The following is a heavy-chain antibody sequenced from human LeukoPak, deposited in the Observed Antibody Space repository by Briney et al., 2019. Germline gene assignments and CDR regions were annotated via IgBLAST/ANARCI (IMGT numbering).Heavy chain of an antibody. J-gene: IGHJ5*02. CDR1: GFMLSSYY. Sequence: GSLRLSCAASGFMLSSYYMNWVRQPPGKGLEWIGKINHSGRSAYNPSLKSRVVVSIDSSKNQFSLNLTSVTAADTAVYYCARGPRDWLDPWGQGTLVTVSS. V-gene: IGHV4-34*01. CDR3: ARGPRDWLDP. CDR2: INHSGRS.